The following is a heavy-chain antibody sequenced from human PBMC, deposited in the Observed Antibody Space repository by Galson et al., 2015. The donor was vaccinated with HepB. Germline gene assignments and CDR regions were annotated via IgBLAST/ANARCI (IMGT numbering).Heavy chain of an antibody. J-gene: IGHJ4*02. V-gene: IGHV3-74*03. CDR2: INRDGSAT. Sequence: SLRLSCAASGFTFSNYWMHWVRQAPGTGLVWVSRINRDGSATAYADSVRGRLTISRDNAKNSLYLQMNSLRAEDTAVYYCARDRSFDYWGQGTLVTVSS. CDR3: ARDRSFDY. CDR1: GFTFSNYW.